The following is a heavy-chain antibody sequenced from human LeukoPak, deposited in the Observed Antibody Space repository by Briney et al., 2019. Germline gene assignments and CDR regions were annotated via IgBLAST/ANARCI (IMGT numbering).Heavy chain of an antibody. J-gene: IGHJ4*02. CDR1: GGSISSYY. D-gene: IGHD3-3*01. CDR3: ARAEYYNFWSGYPHFDY. CDR2: IYYSSGST. V-gene: IGHV4-39*07. Sequence: SETLSLTCTVSGGSISSYYWSWIRQPPGKGLEWIGTIYYSSGSTYYNPSLKSRVTILVDTSKTQFSLKVSSVTAADTAVYYCARAEYYNFWSGYPHFDYWGQGTLVTVSS.